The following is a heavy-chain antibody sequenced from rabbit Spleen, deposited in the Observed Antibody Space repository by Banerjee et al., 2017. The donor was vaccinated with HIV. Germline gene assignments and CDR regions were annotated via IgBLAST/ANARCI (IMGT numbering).Heavy chain of an antibody. CDR2: INTATGKA. Sequence: EQLEESGGGLVKPEGSLTLTCKASGVSFSDKDVMCWVRQAPGKGLEWIACINTATGKAVYASWAKGRFTISKTSSTTVTLQMTSLTAADTATYFCARDGAGGSYFALWGPGTLVT. CDR3: ARDGAGGSYFAL. J-gene: IGHJ6*01. V-gene: IGHV1S45*01. D-gene: IGHD8-1*01. CDR1: GVSFSDKDV.